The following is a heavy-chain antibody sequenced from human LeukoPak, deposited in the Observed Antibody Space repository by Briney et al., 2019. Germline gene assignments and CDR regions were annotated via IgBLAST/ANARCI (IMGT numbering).Heavy chain of an antibody. CDR2: IYYSGST. V-gene: IGHV4-59*08. Sequence: SETLSLTCTVSGGSISSYYWSWIRQPPGKGLEWIGYIYYSGSTNYNPSLKGRVTISVDTSKNKFSLKLSSVTAADTAVYYCARPNPYCSSTSCLDAFDIWGQGTMVTVSS. J-gene: IGHJ3*02. CDR3: ARPNPYCSSTSCLDAFDI. D-gene: IGHD2-2*01. CDR1: GGSISSYY.